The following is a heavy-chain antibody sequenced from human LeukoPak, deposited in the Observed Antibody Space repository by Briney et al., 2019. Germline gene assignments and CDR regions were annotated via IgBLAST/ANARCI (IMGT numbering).Heavy chain of an antibody. Sequence: GASVKVSCKASGGTFSSYATSWVRQAPGQGLEWMGGIIPIFGTANYAQKFQGRVTITADKSTSTAYMELSSLRSEDTAVYYCAREWYYYDSSGAFDIWGQGTMVTVSS. V-gene: IGHV1-69*06. J-gene: IGHJ3*02. CDR1: GGTFSSYA. D-gene: IGHD3-22*01. CDR2: IIPIFGTA. CDR3: AREWYYYDSSGAFDI.